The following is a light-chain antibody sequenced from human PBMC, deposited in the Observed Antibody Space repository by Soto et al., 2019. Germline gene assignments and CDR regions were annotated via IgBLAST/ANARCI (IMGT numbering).Light chain of an antibody. CDR3: QQRYSTPQWT. V-gene: IGKV1-39*01. J-gene: IGKJ1*01. Sequence: DIQMTQSPSSLSASVGDRVTITCRASQSISSYLNWYQQKPGKAPKLLIYAASSLQSGVPSRFSGSGSGTDLTLTISSLQPEDFATYYCQQRYSTPQWTFGQGTKVDIK. CDR2: AAS. CDR1: QSISSY.